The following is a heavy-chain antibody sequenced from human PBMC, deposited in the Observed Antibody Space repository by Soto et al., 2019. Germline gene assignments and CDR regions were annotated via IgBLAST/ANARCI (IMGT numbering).Heavy chain of an antibody. CDR1: GGSFSGYY. J-gene: IGHJ3*02. Sequence: QVQLQQWGAGLFKPSETLSLTCAVYGGSFSGYYWSWIRQPPGKGLEWVGENNHSGSTNYNPSLKRRVTISVDTSKNQFSLKLSSVTAADTAVYYCARGTDVVVAATQKEGFAFDIWGQGTMVTVSS. CDR3: ARGTDVVVAATQKEGFAFDI. D-gene: IGHD2-15*01. CDR2: NNHSGST. V-gene: IGHV4-34*01.